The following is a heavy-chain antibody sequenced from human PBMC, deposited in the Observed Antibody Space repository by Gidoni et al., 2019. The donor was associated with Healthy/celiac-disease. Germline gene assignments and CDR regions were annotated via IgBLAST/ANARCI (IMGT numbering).Heavy chain of an antibody. CDR3: ARDRLWFGELLPHYYYYGMDV. J-gene: IGHJ6*02. Sequence: QVQLVQSGAEVKKPGASVKVSCKASGYTFTSYGISGGRQAPGQGLEWMGWISAYNGNTNYAQKLQGRVTMTTDTSTSTAYMELRSLRSDDTAVYYCARDRLWFGELLPHYYYYGMDVWGQGTTVTVSS. V-gene: IGHV1-18*01. D-gene: IGHD3-10*01. CDR2: ISAYNGNT. CDR1: GYTFTSYG.